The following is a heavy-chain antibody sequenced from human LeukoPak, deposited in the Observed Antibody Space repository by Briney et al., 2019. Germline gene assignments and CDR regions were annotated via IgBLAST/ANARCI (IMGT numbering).Heavy chain of an antibody. D-gene: IGHD6-19*01. V-gene: IGHV3-30*04. CDR2: ISYDGGNK. Sequence: GGSLRLSCAASGFTFSSYAIHWVRQAPGKGLEWVAVISYDGGNKYYADSVKGRFTISRDNSKITVYLQVNSLRAEDTAVYHCARLPAKAALYTGGPGWAYFDYWGQGTLVTVSS. CDR1: GFTFSSYA. J-gene: IGHJ4*02. CDR3: ARLPAKAALYTGGPGWAYFDY.